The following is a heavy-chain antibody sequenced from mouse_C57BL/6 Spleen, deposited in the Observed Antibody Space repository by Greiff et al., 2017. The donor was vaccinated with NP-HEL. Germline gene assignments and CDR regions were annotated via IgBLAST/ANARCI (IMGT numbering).Heavy chain of an antibody. CDR1: GFTFSSYG. Sequence: EVQLQESGGDLVKPGGSLKLSCAASGFTFSSYGMSWVRQTPDKRLEWVATISSGGSYTYYPDSVKGRFTISRDNAKNTRYLQMSSLKSEDTAMYYCARRRLCDYWGQGTTLTVSS. J-gene: IGHJ2*01. V-gene: IGHV5-6*01. CDR3: ARRRLCDY. CDR2: ISSGGSYT.